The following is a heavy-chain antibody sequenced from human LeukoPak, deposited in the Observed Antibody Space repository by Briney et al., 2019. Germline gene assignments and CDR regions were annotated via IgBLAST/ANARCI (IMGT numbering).Heavy chain of an antibody. V-gene: IGHV4-59*01. D-gene: IGHD2-15*01. CDR2: IHSNGNT. CDR3: GRAGRYCSGGTCSGDNWFDS. J-gene: IGHJ5*01. CDR1: GGSISGYY. Sequence: SETLSLTCTVSGGSISGYYWNWIRQSPGKRLEWLGYIHSNGNTRYNPSFRSRVTMSVDTSKNHFSLKLNSVTAADTAVIYCGRAGRYCSGGTCSGDNWFDSWGQGTLVTVSS.